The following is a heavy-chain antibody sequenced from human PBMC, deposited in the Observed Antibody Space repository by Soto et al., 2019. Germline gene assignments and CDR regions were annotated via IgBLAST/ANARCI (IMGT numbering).Heavy chain of an antibody. CDR2: ISAYNGNT. J-gene: IGHJ5*02. CDR3: AREYFDRGSYYDWFDP. D-gene: IGHD1-26*01. V-gene: IGHV1-18*01. CDR1: GYTFTSYG. Sequence: GASVKVSCKASGYTFTSYGISWVRQAPGQGLEWMGWISAYNGNTNYAQKLQGRVTMTTDTSTSTAYMELRSLRSDDTAVYYCAREYFDRGSYYDWFDPWGQGTLVTVSS.